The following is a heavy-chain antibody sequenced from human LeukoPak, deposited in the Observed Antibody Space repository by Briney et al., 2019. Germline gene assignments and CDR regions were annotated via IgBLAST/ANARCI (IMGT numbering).Heavy chain of an antibody. Sequence: GASVKVSCKASGYTFTGYYMHWVRQAPGQGLEWMGWINPNSGGTNYAQKFQGRVTMTRDTSISTAYMELSRLRSDDTAVYYCARDLRAARPTQCYYYYMDVWGKGTTVTVSS. CDR2: INPNSGGT. D-gene: IGHD6-6*01. V-gene: IGHV1-2*02. J-gene: IGHJ6*03. CDR3: ARDLRAARPTQCYYYYMDV. CDR1: GYTFTGYY.